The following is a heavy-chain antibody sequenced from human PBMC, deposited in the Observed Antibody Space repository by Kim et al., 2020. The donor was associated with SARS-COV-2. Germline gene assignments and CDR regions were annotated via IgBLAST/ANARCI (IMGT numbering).Heavy chain of an antibody. Sequence: GGSLRLSCTASGFTVSRTYMSWVRQAPGKGLEWVSVLFSGGSFYYADSVKGRFTMSRDISKNTLHFQMNSLRADDTAAYYCARFPGAAYIYDMDVLGQGT. CDR1: GFTVSRTY. CDR2: LFSGGSF. J-gene: IGHJ6*02. CDR3: ARFPGAAYIYDMDV. D-gene: IGHD7-27*01. V-gene: IGHV3-53*01.